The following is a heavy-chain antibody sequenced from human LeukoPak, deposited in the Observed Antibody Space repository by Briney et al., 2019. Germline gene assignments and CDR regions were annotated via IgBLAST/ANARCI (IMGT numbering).Heavy chain of an antibody. D-gene: IGHD5-18*01. CDR3: ANSDTVLGN. J-gene: IGHJ4*02. CDR2: IDSDGSST. Sequence: GGSLRLSCAASGFTFNGYWMHWVRQAPGKGLVWVSRIDSDGSSTTYADSVKGRFTISRDNAKNTLYLQMNSLRAEDTAVYYCANSDTVLGNWGQGTLVTVSS. CDR1: GFTFNGYW. V-gene: IGHV3-74*01.